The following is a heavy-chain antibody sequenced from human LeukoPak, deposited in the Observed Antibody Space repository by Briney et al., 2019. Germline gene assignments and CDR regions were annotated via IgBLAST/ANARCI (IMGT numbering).Heavy chain of an antibody. J-gene: IGHJ4*02. D-gene: IGHD2-21*02. CDR3: GRFGYVAGVDL. Sequence: VGSLRLSCAASGFSLSPYWVTWVRQAPGTGLQWVANINPGGTETYYVEPVKGRFTISRDNAKNLVYLQMNSLRAEDSAVYHCGRFGYVAGVDLRGQGTLVTVSS. CDR1: GFSLSPYW. CDR2: INPGGTET. V-gene: IGHV3-7*01.